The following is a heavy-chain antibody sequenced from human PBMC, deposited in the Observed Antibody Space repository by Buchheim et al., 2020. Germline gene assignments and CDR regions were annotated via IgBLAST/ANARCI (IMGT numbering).Heavy chain of an antibody. CDR3: ASAHYYDSSGYYFYFDY. D-gene: IGHD3-22*01. J-gene: IGHJ4*02. CDR2: ISSDGSNK. V-gene: IGHV3-30-3*01. CDR1: EFSFSTYL. Sequence: QVQLVESGGGLVQPGRSLKLSCVASEFSFSTYLMHWVRQAPGKGLEWVALISSDGSNKYYADSVKGRFTISRDNSKNTLYLQMHSLRPEDTAVYYCASAHYYDSSGYYFYFDYWGQRTL.